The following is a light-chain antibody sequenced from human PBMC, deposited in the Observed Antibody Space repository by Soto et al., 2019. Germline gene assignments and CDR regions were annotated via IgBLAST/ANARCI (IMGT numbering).Light chain of an antibody. CDR1: QSVSSN. Sequence: EIVMTQSPATLSVSPGERATLSCRASQSVSSNLAWYQQKPGQAPRLIIYGASTRATGIPARFSGSVSGTEFTLTISSLQSEDFAVYYCQQYNNWPQTFGQGTKLEIK. CDR3: QQYNNWPQT. CDR2: GAS. V-gene: IGKV3-15*01. J-gene: IGKJ2*01.